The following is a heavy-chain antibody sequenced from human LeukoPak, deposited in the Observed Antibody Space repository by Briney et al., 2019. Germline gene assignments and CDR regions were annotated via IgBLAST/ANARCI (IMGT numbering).Heavy chain of an antibody. V-gene: IGHV3-30*04. Sequence: PGGSLRLSCAASGFTFSSYAMHWVRQAPGKGLEWVAVISYDGSNKYYAGSVKGRFTISRDNSKNTLYLQMNSLRAEDTAVYYCARDGNWNDVPLYYYYYYMDVWGKGTTVTVSS. CDR2: ISYDGSNK. J-gene: IGHJ6*03. D-gene: IGHD1-1*01. CDR1: GFTFSSYA. CDR3: ARDGNWNDVPLYYYYYYMDV.